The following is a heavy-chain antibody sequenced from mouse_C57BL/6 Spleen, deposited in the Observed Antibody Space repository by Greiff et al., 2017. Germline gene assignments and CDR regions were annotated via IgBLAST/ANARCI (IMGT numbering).Heavy chain of an antibody. D-gene: IGHD2-3*01. Sequence: QVQLKQSGPGLVQPSQSLSITCTVSGFSLTSYGVHWVRQSPGKGLEWLGVIWSGGSTDYNAAFISRLSISKDNSKSQVFVKMNSLQADDTAIYYCARNGRWLPHWYFDVWGTGTTVTVSS. V-gene: IGHV2-2*01. CDR1: GFSLTSYG. J-gene: IGHJ1*03. CDR3: ARNGRWLPHWYFDV. CDR2: IWSGGST.